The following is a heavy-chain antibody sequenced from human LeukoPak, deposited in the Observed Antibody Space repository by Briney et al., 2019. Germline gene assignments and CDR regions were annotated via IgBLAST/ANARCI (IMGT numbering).Heavy chain of an antibody. V-gene: IGHV1-2*02. J-gene: IGHJ4*02. Sequence: ASVKVSFKASGYTFVNYYIHWVRQAPGQGLQWMGWINHKHGDTHCTQKFQDRVTMTSDTSISTLYMELSRLRSDDTAIYYCARRGSYFDSWGQGTLVTVSS. CDR2: INHKHGDT. CDR3: ARRGSYFDS. D-gene: IGHD3-10*01. CDR1: GYTFVNYY.